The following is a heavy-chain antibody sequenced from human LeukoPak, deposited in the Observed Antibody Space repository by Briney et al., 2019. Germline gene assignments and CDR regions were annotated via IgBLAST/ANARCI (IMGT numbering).Heavy chain of an antibody. D-gene: IGHD3-16*01. Sequence: PSETLSLTCTVSGYSIRSGYYWAWIRQPPGKGLEWIGSSYHSGGTDYDPSLKSRITISVDTSKNQFSLQLNSLTAADTAVYYCARDLRMGGPWRQFDYWGQGTLVTVSS. CDR2: SYHSGGT. J-gene: IGHJ4*02. V-gene: IGHV4-38-2*02. CDR3: ARDLRMGGPWRQFDY. CDR1: GYSIRSGYY.